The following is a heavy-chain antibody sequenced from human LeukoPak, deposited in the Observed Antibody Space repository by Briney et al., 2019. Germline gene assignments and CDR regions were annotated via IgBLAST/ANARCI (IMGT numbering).Heavy chain of an antibody. CDR2: ISAFNGIT. V-gene: IGHV1-18*01. Sequence: ASVKVSCKASGYTFTSYGISWARQAPGQGLEWMGWISAFNGITNYAQKLQGRVTMTTDTSTNTAYMELRSLRSDDTAVYYCARTHRPPYYMDVWGKGTTVTISS. CDR3: ARTHRPPYYMDV. CDR1: GYTFTSYG. J-gene: IGHJ6*03.